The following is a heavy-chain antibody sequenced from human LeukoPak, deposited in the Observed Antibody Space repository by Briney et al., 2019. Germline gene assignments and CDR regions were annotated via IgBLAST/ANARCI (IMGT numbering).Heavy chain of an antibody. CDR1: GFTFSSYW. D-gene: IGHD3-9*01. CDR3: ARGQSRYFDWYLGFFDY. J-gene: IGHJ4*02. Sequence: GGSLRLSCAASGFTFSSYWMHWVRQAPGKGLVWVSRINSDGSSTSYADSVKGRFTISRDNAKNTLSLQMNSLRADDTAVYYCARGQSRYFDWYLGFFDYWGQGTLVTVSS. CDR2: INSDGSST. V-gene: IGHV3-74*01.